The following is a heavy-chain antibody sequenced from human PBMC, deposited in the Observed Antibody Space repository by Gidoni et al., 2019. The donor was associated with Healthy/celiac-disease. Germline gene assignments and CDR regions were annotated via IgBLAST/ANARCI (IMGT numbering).Heavy chain of an antibody. Sequence: QLQLQESGPGLVKPSATLSLTCTVSGGSISSSSYYWGWIRQPPGKGLEWIGRIYYSGSTYYNPSLKSRVTISVDTSKNQFSLKLSSVTAADTAVYYCARRGNWNDGPPAIDYWGQGTLVTVSS. J-gene: IGHJ4*02. CDR2: IYYSGST. CDR1: GGSISSSSYY. D-gene: IGHD1-1*01. CDR3: ARRGNWNDGPPAIDY. V-gene: IGHV4-39*01.